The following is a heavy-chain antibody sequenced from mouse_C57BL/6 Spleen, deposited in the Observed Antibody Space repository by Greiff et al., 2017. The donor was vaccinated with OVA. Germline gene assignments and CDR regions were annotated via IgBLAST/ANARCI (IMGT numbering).Heavy chain of an antibody. CDR3: ARGGIRTTVVAPYFDY. CDR1: GYTFTSYW. Sequence: QVQLQQPGAELVKPGASVKLSCKASGYTFTSYWMHWVKQRPGQGLEWIGMIHPNSGSTNYNEKFKSKATLTVDKSSSTAYMQLSSLTSEDSAVYYCARGGIRTTVVAPYFDYWGQGTTLTVSS. D-gene: IGHD1-1*01. V-gene: IGHV1-64*01. J-gene: IGHJ2*01. CDR2: IHPNSGST.